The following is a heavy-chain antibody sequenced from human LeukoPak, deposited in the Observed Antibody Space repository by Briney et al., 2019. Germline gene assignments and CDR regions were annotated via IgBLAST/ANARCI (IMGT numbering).Heavy chain of an antibody. V-gene: IGHV3-48*02. CDR1: GFTFSSYT. J-gene: IGHJ3*01. Sequence: GGSLRLSCAASGFTFSSYTMNWVRQAPGKGLEWISYIMRTAADVTSYADSVEGRFTISGNDAKNSLYLQMNSLRDDDTAVYYCVRDWSYAFDLWGQGTMVTVSS. CDR2: IMRTAADVT. CDR3: VRDWSYAFDL.